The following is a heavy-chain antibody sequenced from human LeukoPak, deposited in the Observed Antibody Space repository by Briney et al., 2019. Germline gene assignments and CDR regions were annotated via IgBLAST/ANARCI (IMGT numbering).Heavy chain of an antibody. CDR1: GFTFSSYG. V-gene: IGHV3-30*02. CDR3: AKDGVVVEYYYAEFYYYYYMDV. Sequence: GGSLRLSCAASGFTFSSYGMHWVRQAPGKGLEWVAFIRYDGSNKYYADSVKGRFTISRDNSKNTLYLQMNSLRAEDKAVYYCAKDGVVVEYYYAEFYYYYYMDVWGKGTTVTISS. CDR2: IRYDGSNK. J-gene: IGHJ6*03. D-gene: IGHD3-10*01.